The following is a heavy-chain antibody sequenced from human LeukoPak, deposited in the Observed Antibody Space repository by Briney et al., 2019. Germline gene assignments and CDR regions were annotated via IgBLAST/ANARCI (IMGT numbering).Heavy chain of an antibody. D-gene: IGHD3-10*01. CDR2: ISGSGGST. CDR1: GFTFSSYA. CDR3: AKSPSYYYGSGSYPAY. V-gene: IGHV3-23*01. J-gene: IGHJ4*02. Sequence: GGSLRLSCAASGFTFSSYAMSWVRQAPGKGPEWVSAISGSGGSTYYADSVKGRFTISRDNSKNTLYLQMNSLRAEDTAVYYCAKSPSYYYGSGSYPAYWGQGTLVTVSS.